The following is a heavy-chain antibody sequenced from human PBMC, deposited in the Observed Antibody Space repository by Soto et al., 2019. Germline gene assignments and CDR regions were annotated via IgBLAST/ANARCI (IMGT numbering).Heavy chain of an antibody. CDR2: IIPILGIA. CDR3: AREGKAGALAGIIPGWFDP. V-gene: IGHV1-69*08. J-gene: IGHJ5*02. D-gene: IGHD6-19*01. Sequence: QVQLVQSGAEVKKPGSSVKVSCKASGGTFSSYTSSWVRQAPGQGLEWVGRIIPILGIANYAQKFQGRVTITADKPTSTAYMELSSLRSEDTAVYYCAREGKAGALAGIIPGWFDPWGQGTLVTVSS. CDR1: GGTFSSYT.